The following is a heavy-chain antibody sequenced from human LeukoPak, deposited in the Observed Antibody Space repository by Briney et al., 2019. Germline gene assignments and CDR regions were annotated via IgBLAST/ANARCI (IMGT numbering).Heavy chain of an antibody. V-gene: IGHV1-46*01. J-gene: IGHJ4*02. CDR2: INPSGGST. Sequence: ASVKVSCKASGYTFTSYYMHWVRQAPGQGLEWMGIINPSGGSTSYAQKFQGRVTMTRDTSTSTVYMELSSLRSEDTAVYYCARGHVDTTMAGEFDYWGQGTLVTVSS. CDR1: GYTFTSYY. CDR3: ARGHVDTTMAGEFDY. D-gene: IGHD5-18*01.